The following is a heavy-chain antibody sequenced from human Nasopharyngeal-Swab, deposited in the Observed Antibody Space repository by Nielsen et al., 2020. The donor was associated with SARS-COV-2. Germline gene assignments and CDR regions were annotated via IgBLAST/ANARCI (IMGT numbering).Heavy chain of an antibody. Sequence: GGSLRLSCAASGFTFSSYWMSWVRQAPGKGLEWVANIKQDGSEKYYVDSVKGRFTISRDNAKNSLYLQMNSLRAEDTAVYYCARVMVAAAGSMDYYYGMDVWGQGTTVTVSS. CDR3: ARVMVAAAGSMDYYYGMDV. V-gene: IGHV3-7*03. CDR2: IKQDGSEK. D-gene: IGHD6-13*01. CDR1: GFTFSSYW. J-gene: IGHJ6*02.